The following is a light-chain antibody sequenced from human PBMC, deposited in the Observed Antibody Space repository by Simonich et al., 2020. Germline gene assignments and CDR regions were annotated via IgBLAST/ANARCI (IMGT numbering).Light chain of an antibody. Sequence: DIVMTQSPDSLAVSLGERATINCKSSQSVLYSSNNKNYLAWYQQKPGQPPKLLIYWASTRESGVPDRFSGSGSGIDFTLTISSLQAEDVAVYYCQQYHSTPRTFGQGTKVEIK. CDR2: WAS. CDR3: QQYHSTPRT. J-gene: IGKJ1*01. CDR1: QSVLYSSNNKNY. V-gene: IGKV4-1*01.